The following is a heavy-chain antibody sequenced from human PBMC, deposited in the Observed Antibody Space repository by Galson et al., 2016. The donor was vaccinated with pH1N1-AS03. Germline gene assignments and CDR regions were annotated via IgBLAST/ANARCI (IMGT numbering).Heavy chain of an antibody. V-gene: IGHV3-7*01. CDR1: GFRFIDYW. D-gene: IGHD3-10*01. CDR3: TSGMVEIDY. J-gene: IGHJ4*02. CDR2: IDQDGSEK. Sequence: LRLSCAASGFRFIDYWMTWVRQAPGKGLEWVANIDQDGSEKYYMDSVEGRFTISRDNAKNSLSLQMNSLRSEDTAVYYCTSGMVEIDYWGQGTLVTVSS.